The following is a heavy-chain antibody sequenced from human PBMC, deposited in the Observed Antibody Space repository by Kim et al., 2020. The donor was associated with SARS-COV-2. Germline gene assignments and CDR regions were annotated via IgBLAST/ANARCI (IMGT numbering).Heavy chain of an antibody. CDR2: ISASGGTS. V-gene: IGHV3-23*01. CDR3: AKGEGRGDYVPFDY. J-gene: IGHJ4*02. D-gene: IGHD4-17*01. CDR1: GFTFSIYA. Sequence: GGSLRLSCADSGFTFSIYAMSWVRQAPGQGLEWVATISASGGTSYHADSVKGRLTISRDNSKNTLYLQMNSLRAEDTAFYYCAKGEGRGDYVPFDYWGQGTLVTVSS.